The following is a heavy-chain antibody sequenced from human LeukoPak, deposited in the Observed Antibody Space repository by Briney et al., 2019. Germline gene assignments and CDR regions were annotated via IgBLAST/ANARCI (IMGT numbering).Heavy chain of an antibody. J-gene: IGHJ4*02. CDR3: ARGNWNYEFDY. V-gene: IGHV4-31*03. CDR2: IYYSGST. D-gene: IGHD1-7*01. CDR1: GGSISSGGYY. Sequence: PSETLSLTCTVSGGSISSGGYYWSWIRQHPGKGLEWIGYIYYSGSTYYNPSLKSRVTISVDTSKNQFSLKLSSVTAADTAAYYCARGNWNYEFDYWGQGTLVTVSS.